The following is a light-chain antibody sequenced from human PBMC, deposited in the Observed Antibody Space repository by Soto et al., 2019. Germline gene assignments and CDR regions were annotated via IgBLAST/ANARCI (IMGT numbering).Light chain of an antibody. CDR2: DVS. CDR1: RSDVGGYNF. CDR3: SSYRSSSTGV. J-gene: IGLJ1*01. Sequence: QSALTQPASVSGSPGQSITISCTGTRSDVGGYNFVSWYQHHPGKAPKLMIYDVSNRPSGVSNRFSGSKSGNTASLTISGLQAEDEADYYCSSYRSSSTGVFGTGTKVTVL. V-gene: IGLV2-14*03.